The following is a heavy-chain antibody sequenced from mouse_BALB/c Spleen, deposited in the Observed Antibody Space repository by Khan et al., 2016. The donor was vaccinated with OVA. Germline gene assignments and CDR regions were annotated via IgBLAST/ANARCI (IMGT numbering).Heavy chain of an antibody. CDR2: INTHSGVP. V-gene: IGHV9-4*02. J-gene: IGHJ4*01. CDR1: GYTFTTAG. CDR3: ARGGAAYYRNDGGAMEY. D-gene: IGHD2-14*01. Sequence: QVQLQQPGPELKKPGETVRISCKASGYTFTTAGIQWVQKMPGKGLKWIGWINTHSGVPKYAEDFKGRFAFSLEISVNTAYLQITNLKNEDTATYCCARGGAAYYRNDGGAMEYWGQGTSVTVSS.